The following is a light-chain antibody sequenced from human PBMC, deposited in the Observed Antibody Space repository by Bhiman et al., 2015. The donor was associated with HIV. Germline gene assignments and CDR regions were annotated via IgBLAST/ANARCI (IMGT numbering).Light chain of an antibody. CDR2: DVS. CDR1: SSDVGGYNH. CDR3: AAWDDSLSGHVV. J-gene: IGLJ2*01. Sequence: QSALTQPASVSGSPGQSITISCTGTSSDVGGYNHVSWYQQHPGKAPRLMIYDVSNRPSGISNRFSGSKSDNTASLTISGLQAEDEADYYCAAWDDSLSGHVVFGGGTKLTVL. V-gene: IGLV2-14*03.